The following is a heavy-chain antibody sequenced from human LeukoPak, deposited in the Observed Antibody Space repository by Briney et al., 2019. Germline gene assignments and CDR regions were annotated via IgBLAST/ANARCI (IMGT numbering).Heavy chain of an antibody. J-gene: IGHJ4*02. CDR3: ARFSWDCSTASCHLTH. CDR2: IFYTGTT. V-gene: IGHV4-59*01. Sequence: SETLSLTCAVSGGSLSSYYWSWIRQSPEKPLELIGHIFYTGTTFYNPSLNSRVTISLDTSRNEFSLKLTSVTAADTAVYYCARFSWDCSTASCHLTHWGQGALVTVSS. CDR1: GGSLSSYY. D-gene: IGHD3-9*01.